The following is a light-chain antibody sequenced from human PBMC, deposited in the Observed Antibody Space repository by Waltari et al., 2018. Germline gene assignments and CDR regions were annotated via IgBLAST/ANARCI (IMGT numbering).Light chain of an antibody. CDR3: AAWDDSLNGLYV. CDR1: SSNLGSNT. J-gene: IGLJ1*01. CDR2: SNN. Sequence: QSVLTQPPSASGTPGQRVTISCSGRSSNLGSNTLTWYQQLPGTAPKLLIYSNNQRPSGVPDRFSGSKSGTSASLAISGLQSEDEADYYCAAWDDSLNGLYVFGTGTKVTVL. V-gene: IGLV1-44*01.